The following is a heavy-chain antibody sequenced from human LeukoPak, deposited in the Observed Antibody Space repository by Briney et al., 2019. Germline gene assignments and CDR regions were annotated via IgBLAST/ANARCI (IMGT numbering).Heavy chain of an antibody. D-gene: IGHD3-16*01. CDR3: ARGLGDEYFDY. CDR2: INPSGGAT. V-gene: IGHV1-46*01. CDR1: GYTFTTYY. Sequence: ASVKVSCKASGYTFTTYYIHWVRQAPGLGLEWVGIINPSGGATTYAQKFQGRVTMTRDTSTSTVYMELSSLTSEDTAAYYCARGLGDEYFDYWGQGTLVTVSS. J-gene: IGHJ4*02.